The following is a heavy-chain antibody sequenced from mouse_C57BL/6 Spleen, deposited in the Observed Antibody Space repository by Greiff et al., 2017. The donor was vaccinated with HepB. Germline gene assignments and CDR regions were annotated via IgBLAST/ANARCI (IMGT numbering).Heavy chain of an antibody. CDR2: ISSGSSTI. CDR1: GFTFSDYG. Sequence: DVQLQESGGGLVKPGGSLKLSCAASGFTFSDYGMHWVRQAPEKGLEWVAYISSGSSTIYYADTVKGRFTISRDNAKNTLFLQMTSLRSEDTAMYYCARLRDYYAMDYWGQGTSVTVSS. V-gene: IGHV5-17*01. CDR3: ARLRDYYAMDY. J-gene: IGHJ4*01. D-gene: IGHD1-1*01.